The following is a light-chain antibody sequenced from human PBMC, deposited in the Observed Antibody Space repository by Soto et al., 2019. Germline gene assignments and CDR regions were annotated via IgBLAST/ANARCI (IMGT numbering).Light chain of an antibody. V-gene: IGKV3-20*01. CDR1: QCLSSSS. J-gene: IGKJ2*03. Sequence: VLTQSPGTLSLSPGERATLSCRPSQCLSSSSLACYQQTRGQAPRRLLHGAPNRATGIPDRFSGSGCGADLALSSRRLEAEDVAVCLCLEYGSPVYCFGRGTKLEIK. CDR2: GAP. CDR3: LEYGSPVYC.